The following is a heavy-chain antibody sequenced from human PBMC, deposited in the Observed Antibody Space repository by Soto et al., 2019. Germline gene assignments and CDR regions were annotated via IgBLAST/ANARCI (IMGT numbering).Heavy chain of an antibody. CDR1: GGSISSGDYY. CDR3: ARTEDGYNTNFES. CDR2: IFYTGKT. Sequence: QVQLQESGPGLMKPSQTLSLTCSVSGGSISSGDYYWNWIRQSPGKGLEWIGSIFYTGKTHYNPSLKSRLTISVDASKNEFSLRLSSVTAADTALYYCARTEDGYNTNFESWGQGALVTVSS. V-gene: IGHV4-30-4*01. J-gene: IGHJ4*02. D-gene: IGHD5-18*01.